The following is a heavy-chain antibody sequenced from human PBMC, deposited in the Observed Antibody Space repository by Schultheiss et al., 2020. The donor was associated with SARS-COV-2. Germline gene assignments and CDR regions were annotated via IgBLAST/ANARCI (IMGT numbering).Heavy chain of an antibody. CDR3: AREGWSPYCSSTSCYTFDYYGMDV. V-gene: IGHV1-18*04. Sequence: ASVKVSCKASGYTFTNYGINWVRQAPGQGLEWMGWINPNSGGTNYAQKFQGRVTMTTDTSTSTAYMELRSLRSDDTAVYYCAREGWSPYCSSTSCYTFDYYGMDVWGQGTTVTVSS. CDR2: INPNSGGT. CDR1: GYTFTNYG. D-gene: IGHD2-2*02. J-gene: IGHJ6*02.